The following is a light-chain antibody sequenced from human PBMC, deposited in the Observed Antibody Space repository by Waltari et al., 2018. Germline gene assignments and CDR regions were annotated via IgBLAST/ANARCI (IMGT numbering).Light chain of an antibody. CDR1: QNILYNSNDKNY. V-gene: IGKV4-1*01. J-gene: IGKJ1*01. Sequence: IVMTQSPDSLAVSLGERATINCKSSQNILYNSNDKNYLAWYQQKPGQPPKLLIYWAATRRVGVTGRFSGSPSRSDFTVITMSLQADAVAIYLCQQHYRRWTFGQWTKVEIK. CDR2: WAA. CDR3: QQHYRRWT.